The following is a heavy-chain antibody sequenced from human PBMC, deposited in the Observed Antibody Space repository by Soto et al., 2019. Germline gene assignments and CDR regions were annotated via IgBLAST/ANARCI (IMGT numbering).Heavy chain of an antibody. CDR3: ARARSAYCSGGSCYAAQDHFDY. Sequence: GASVKVSCKASGYTFTGYYMHWVRQAPGQGLEWMGWINPNSGGTNYAQKFQGWVTMTRDTSISTAYMELSRLRSDDTAVYYCARARSAYCSGGSCYAAQDHFDYWGQGTLVTVSS. V-gene: IGHV1-2*04. CDR1: GYTFTGYY. D-gene: IGHD2-15*01. CDR2: INPNSGGT. J-gene: IGHJ4*02.